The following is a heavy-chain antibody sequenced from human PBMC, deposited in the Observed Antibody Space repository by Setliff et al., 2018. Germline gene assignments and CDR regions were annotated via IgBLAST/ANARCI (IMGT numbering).Heavy chain of an antibody. CDR2: IYSSGRT. D-gene: IGHD3-10*01. V-gene: IGHV4-4*08. J-gene: IGHJ6*03. Sequence: PSETLSLTCTVSGGSISSYYWIWIRQPPGKGLEWIGYIYSSGRTNYNPSLKSRVTLSVDTSNNQFSLKVSSVTAADTAVYYCAKVPITKVYFYMDVWGKGTTVTVSS. CDR1: GGSISSYY. CDR3: AKVPITKVYFYMDV.